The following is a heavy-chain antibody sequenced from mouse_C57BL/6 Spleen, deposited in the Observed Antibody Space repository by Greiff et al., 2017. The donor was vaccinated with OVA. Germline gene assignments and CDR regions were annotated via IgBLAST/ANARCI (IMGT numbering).Heavy chain of an antibody. CDR3: ARKGLYAMDY. CDR2: IDPSDSYT. J-gene: IGHJ4*01. Sequence: QVQLQQPGAELVRPGTSVKLSCKASGYTFTSYWMHWVKQRPGQGLAWIGVIDPSDSYTNYNQKFKGKATLTVDTSSSTAYMQLSSLTSEDSAVYYCARKGLYAMDYWGQGTSVTVSA. V-gene: IGHV1-59*01. CDR1: GYTFTSYW.